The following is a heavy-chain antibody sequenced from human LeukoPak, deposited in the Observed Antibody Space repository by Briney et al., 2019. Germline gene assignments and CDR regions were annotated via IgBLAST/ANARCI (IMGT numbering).Heavy chain of an antibody. Sequence: GGSLRLSCAASGFTFSSYAMHWVRQAPGKGLEWVAVMSFDGRNTYYADSVKGRFTISRDNSKNTLYLQMNTLRSEDTAVYYCARDYYYDTSPLGYWGQGTLVTVSS. J-gene: IGHJ4*02. CDR1: GFTFSSYA. D-gene: IGHD3-22*01. CDR2: MSFDGRNT. V-gene: IGHV3-30*04. CDR3: ARDYYYDTSPLGY.